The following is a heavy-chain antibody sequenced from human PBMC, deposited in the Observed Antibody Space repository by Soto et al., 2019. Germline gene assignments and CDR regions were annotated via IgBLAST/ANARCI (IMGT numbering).Heavy chain of an antibody. CDR2: MNPNSGNT. J-gene: IGHJ5*02. Sequence: ASVKVSCTASGYTFTSYDIHWVRQATGQGLEWMGWMNPNSGNTGYAQKFQGRVTMTRNTSISTAYRELRSLRPENTAVYSCALDTPNRDPYDPWGQGTLVTVSS. V-gene: IGHV1-8*01. CDR3: ALDTPNRDPYDP. D-gene: IGHD2-15*01. CDR1: GYTFTSYD.